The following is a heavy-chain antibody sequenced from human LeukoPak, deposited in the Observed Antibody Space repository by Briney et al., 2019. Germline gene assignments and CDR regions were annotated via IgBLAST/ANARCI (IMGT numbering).Heavy chain of an antibody. CDR2: ISSSSSYI. CDR1: GFTFSSYS. CDR3: ARMGVVVPQLYYYYGMDV. D-gene: IGHD2-2*01. J-gene: IGHJ6*02. Sequence: PGGSLRLSCAASGFTFSSYSMNWVRQAPGKGLEWVSSISSSSSYIYYADSVKGRFTISRDNAKNSLYLQMNSLRAEDMAVYYCARMGVVVPQLYYYYGMDVWGQGTTVTVSS. V-gene: IGHV3-21*01.